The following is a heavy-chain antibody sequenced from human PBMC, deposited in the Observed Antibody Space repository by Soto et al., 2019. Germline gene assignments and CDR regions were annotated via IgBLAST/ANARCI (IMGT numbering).Heavy chain of an antibody. D-gene: IGHD3-22*01. Sequence: SVKVSCKASGFTFSRSGIHWVRHARGQRLEWIGWIVVGSGNTNYAQKFQERVTISRDNSKNTLYLQMNSLRREDTSVYYCAREYSLAVVAPGYWGQGILVTVSS. J-gene: IGHJ4*02. V-gene: IGHV1-58*02. CDR2: IVVGSGNT. CDR1: GFTFSRSG. CDR3: AREYSLAVVAPGY.